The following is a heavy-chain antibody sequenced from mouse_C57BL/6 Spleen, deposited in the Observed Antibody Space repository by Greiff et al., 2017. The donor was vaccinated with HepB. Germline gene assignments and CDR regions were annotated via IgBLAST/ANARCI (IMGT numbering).Heavy chain of an antibody. V-gene: IGHV1-26*01. CDR2: INPNNGGT. J-gene: IGHJ1*03. Sequence: EVQLQQSGPELVKPGASVKISCKASGYTFTDYYMNWVKQSHGKSLEWIGDINPNNGGTSYNQKFKGKATLTVDKSSSTAYMELRSLTSEDSAVYYCARDYHWYFDVWGTVTTVTVSS. D-gene: IGHD2-4*01. CDR3: ARDYHWYFDV. CDR1: GYTFTDYY.